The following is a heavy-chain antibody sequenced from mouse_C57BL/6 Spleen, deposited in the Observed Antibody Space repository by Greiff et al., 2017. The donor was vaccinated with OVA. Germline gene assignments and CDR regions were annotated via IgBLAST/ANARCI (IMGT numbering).Heavy chain of an antibody. CDR1: GYAFSSYW. CDR2: IYPGDGDT. Sequence: QVQLQQSGAELVKPGASVKISCKASGYAFSSYWMNWVKQRPGKGLEWIGQIYPGDGDTNYNGKFKGKATLTADKSSSTAYMQRSSLTSEDSAVYFCARGVLPYYFDYWGQGTTLTVSS. J-gene: IGHJ2*01. V-gene: IGHV1-80*01. CDR3: ARGVLPYYFDY.